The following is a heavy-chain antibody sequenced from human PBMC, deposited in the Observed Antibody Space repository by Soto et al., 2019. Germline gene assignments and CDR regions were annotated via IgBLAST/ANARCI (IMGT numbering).Heavy chain of an antibody. V-gene: IGHV4-59*01. J-gene: IGHJ4*02. CDR1: GGSIRSSY. CDR2: IYYSGST. Sequence: SETLSLTCTVAGGSIRSSYWSWIRQPPGRGLEWIGYIYYSGSTNYSPSLKSRVTISVDTSKSQFSLRLSSVSATDTAMYYCASFVVPRLYAEAYYFDSWGQGTLVTVSS. CDR3: ASFVVPRLYAEAYYFDS. D-gene: IGHD2-15*01.